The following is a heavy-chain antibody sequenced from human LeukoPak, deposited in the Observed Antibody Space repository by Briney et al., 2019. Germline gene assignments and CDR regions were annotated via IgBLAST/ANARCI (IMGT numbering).Heavy chain of an antibody. D-gene: IGHD6-19*01. CDR3: ARYVSAWKYFDY. V-gene: IGHV6-1*01. CDR1: GDSVSSNSAA. CDR2: TYYRSKWYN. Sequence: SQTLSLTCAISGDSVSSNSAAWNWIRQSPSRGLEWLGWTYYRSKWYNDYAVSVRGRITINPDTSKNQFSLQLNSVTPEDTAVYYCARYVSAWKYFDYWGQGTLVTVSS. J-gene: IGHJ4*02.